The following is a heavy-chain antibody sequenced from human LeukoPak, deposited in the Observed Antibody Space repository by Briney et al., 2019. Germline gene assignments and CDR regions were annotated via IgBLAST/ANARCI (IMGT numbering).Heavy chain of an antibody. CDR1: GGSISSYY. CDR2: IYTSGST. J-gene: IGHJ4*02. CDR3: ARVYSSSLSIDY. Sequence: SETLSLTCTVSGGSISSYYWSWIRQPAGKGLEWIGRIYTSGSTNYNPSLKSRVTISVNTSKNQFSLKLSSVTAADTAVYYCARVYSSSLSIDYWGQGTLVTVSS. D-gene: IGHD6-13*01. V-gene: IGHV4-4*07.